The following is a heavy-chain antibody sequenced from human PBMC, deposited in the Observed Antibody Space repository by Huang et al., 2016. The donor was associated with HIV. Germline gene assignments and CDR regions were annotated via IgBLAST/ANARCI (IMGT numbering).Heavy chain of an antibody. J-gene: IGHJ4*02. CDR3: VHRLRYGKWYVDY. D-gene: IGHD6-13*01. Sequence: QITLKESGPTLVKTTQTLTLTCTFSGFSLTSSGVAVGWIRQPPGKALEWLALIYWDNEERFSPSLKTRLTITKDTPKNEVVLTMTNMDPVDTATYYCVHRLRYGKWYVDYWGQGVLVTVSS. V-gene: IGHV2-5*02. CDR1: GFSLTSSGVA. CDR2: IYWDNEE.